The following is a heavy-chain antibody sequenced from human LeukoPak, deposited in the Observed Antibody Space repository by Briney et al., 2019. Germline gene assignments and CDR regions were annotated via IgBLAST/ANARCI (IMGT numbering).Heavy chain of an antibody. CDR1: GYSISSGYY. CDR2: IYHSGST. CDR3: ARESYYDSSGYSHDAFDI. D-gene: IGHD3-22*01. V-gene: IGHV4-38-2*02. Sequence: SETLSLTCTVSGYSISSGYYWGWIRQPPGKGLEWIGSIYHSGSTYHNPSLKSRVTISVDTSKNQFSLKLSSVTAADTAVCYCARESYYDSSGYSHDAFDIWGQGTMVTVSS. J-gene: IGHJ3*02.